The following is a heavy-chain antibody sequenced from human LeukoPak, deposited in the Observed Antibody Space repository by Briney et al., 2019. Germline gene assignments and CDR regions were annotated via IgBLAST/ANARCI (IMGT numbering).Heavy chain of an antibody. D-gene: IGHD2-2*01. Sequence: ASVKVSCKASGGTFSSYAISWVRQAPGQGLEWMGRIIPIFGIANYAQKFQGRVTITADKSTSTAYMELSSLRSEDTAVYYCAGAGEDIVVVPEWFDPWGQGTLVTVSS. J-gene: IGHJ5*02. CDR2: IIPIFGIA. CDR1: GGTFSSYA. CDR3: AGAGEDIVVVPEWFDP. V-gene: IGHV1-69*04.